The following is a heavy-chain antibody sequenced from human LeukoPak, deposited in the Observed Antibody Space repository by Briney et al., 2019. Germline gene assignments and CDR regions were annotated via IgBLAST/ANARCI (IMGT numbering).Heavy chain of an antibody. CDR1: GYTFTSYA. J-gene: IGHJ4*02. Sequence: ASVKVSCKASGYTFTSYAISWVRQAPGQGLEWMGGIIPIFGTANYAQKFQGRVTITTDESTSTAYMELSSLRSEDTAVYYCARERYYDSSGYSPDFDYWGQGTLVTVSS. CDR2: IIPIFGTA. D-gene: IGHD3-22*01. CDR3: ARERYYDSSGYSPDFDY. V-gene: IGHV1-69*05.